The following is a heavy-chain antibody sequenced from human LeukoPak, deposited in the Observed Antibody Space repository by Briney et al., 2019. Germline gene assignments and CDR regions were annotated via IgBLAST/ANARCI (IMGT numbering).Heavy chain of an antibody. CDR3: ARAPYDSSGYYRYYYYMDV. Sequence: SETLSLTCTVSGGSISGYYWNWSRHPARKGLEWIGRIYTSGSTNYNPSLTSRVTMSVDTSKNQFSLKLSSVTAADTAVYYCARAPYDSSGYYRYYYYMDVWGKGTTVTVSS. D-gene: IGHD3-22*01. V-gene: IGHV4-4*07. CDR1: GGSISGYY. CDR2: IYTSGST. J-gene: IGHJ6*03.